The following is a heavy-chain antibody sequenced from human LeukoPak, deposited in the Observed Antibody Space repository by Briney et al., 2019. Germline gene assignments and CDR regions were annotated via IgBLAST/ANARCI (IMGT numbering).Heavy chain of an antibody. V-gene: IGHV3-73*01. CDR1: GFTFSGSA. Sequence: GGSLRLSCAASGFTFSGSAMHWVRQASGKGLEWLGRIRSKADSYTTAYAASVKGRFIVSRDDSKNTAYLQMNSLKPEDTAVYYCRAAANLNDYWGQGPLVTFSS. CDR2: IRSKADSYTT. D-gene: IGHD6-13*01. J-gene: IGHJ4*02. CDR3: RAAANLNDY.